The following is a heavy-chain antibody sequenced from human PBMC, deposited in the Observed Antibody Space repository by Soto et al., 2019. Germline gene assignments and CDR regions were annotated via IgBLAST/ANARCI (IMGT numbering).Heavy chain of an antibody. V-gene: IGHV3-30*18. CDR1: SFTFSNYG. J-gene: IGHJ6*02. CDR2: ISFDGSHS. CDR3: AKDLAITLVRGVNGVDV. D-gene: IGHD3-10*01. Sequence: QVQLVESGGGVVQPGRSLRLSCAASSFTFSNYGMHWVRQAPGKGLEWVAIISFDGSHSYYAGSVKGRFTISRDNSKNTVYLQMNNLTTEDTAVYFCAKDLAITLVRGVNGVDVWGQGTTVTVSS.